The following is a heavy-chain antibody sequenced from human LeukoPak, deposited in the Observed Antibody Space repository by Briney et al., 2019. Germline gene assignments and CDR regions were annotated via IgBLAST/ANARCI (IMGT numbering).Heavy chain of an antibody. Sequence: SETLSLTCSVSGDSIGSYYWTWIRQSPGKGLEWIGYIYYGGSTIYSPSLKSRVSISVDPSNKQFSLQLRSVSAADTAIYYCPRERARDGSYSWLDSSGQGTLVTVSS. CDR2: IYYGGST. D-gene: IGHD3-10*01. J-gene: IGHJ5*01. V-gene: IGHV4-59*01. CDR1: GDSIGSYY. CDR3: PRERARDGSYSWLDS.